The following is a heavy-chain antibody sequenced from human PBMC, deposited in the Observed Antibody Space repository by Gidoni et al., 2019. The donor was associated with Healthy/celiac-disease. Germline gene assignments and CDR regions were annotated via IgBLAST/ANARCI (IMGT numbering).Heavy chain of an antibody. CDR2: MNPNSGNT. V-gene: IGHV1-8*01. Sequence: QVQLVQSGAEVKNPGASVEVSCKASGYTFTSYAINWVRQATGQGLEWRGWMNPNSGNTGYAQKFKGRVNRTRNTSISTAYMELSSLRSEDTAVYYCARWGSYGMDVWGQGTTVTVSS. CDR1: GYTFTSYA. CDR3: ARWGSYGMDV. J-gene: IGHJ6*02. D-gene: IGHD3-10*01.